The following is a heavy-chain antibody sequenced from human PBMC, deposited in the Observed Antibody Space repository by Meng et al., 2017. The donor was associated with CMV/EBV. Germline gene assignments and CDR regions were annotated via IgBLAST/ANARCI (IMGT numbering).Heavy chain of an antibody. Sequence: GQVVGVGGGVVQPGGSLRLSCAASGFTFSSYGMHWVRQAPGKGLEWVAFIRYDGSNKYYADSVKGRFTISRDNSKNTLYLQMNSLRAEDTAVYYCAKIPAARFDYWGQGTLVTVSS. J-gene: IGHJ4*02. V-gene: IGHV3-30*02. D-gene: IGHD2-2*01. CDR3: AKIPAARFDY. CDR2: IRYDGSNK. CDR1: GFTFSSYG.